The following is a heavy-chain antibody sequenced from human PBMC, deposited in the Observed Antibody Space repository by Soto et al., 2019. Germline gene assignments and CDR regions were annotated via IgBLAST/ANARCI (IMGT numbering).Heavy chain of an antibody. J-gene: IGHJ6*02. CDR1: GFTFSSYS. Sequence: XESLRLSFAASGFTFSSYSMNWVRQAPGKGLEWVSSISSSSSYIYYADSVKGRFTISRDNAKNSLYLQMNSLRAEDTAVYYCAREGLDFWSGYPMDVWGQGTTVTVSS. D-gene: IGHD3-3*01. CDR2: ISSSSSYI. V-gene: IGHV3-21*01. CDR3: AREGLDFWSGYPMDV.